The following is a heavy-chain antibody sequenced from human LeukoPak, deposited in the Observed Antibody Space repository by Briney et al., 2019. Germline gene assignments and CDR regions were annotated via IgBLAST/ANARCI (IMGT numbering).Heavy chain of an antibody. V-gene: IGHV4-39*01. CDR2: IYYSGST. CDR3: ATCDFREPRPIHFSK. D-gene: IGHD3-3*02. CDR1: GGSISSSSYY. Sequence: SETLSLTCTVSGGSISSSSYYWGWIRQPPGKGLEWIGSIYYSGSTYYNPSLKSRVTISVDTSKNQFSLKLSSVTAADTAVYYCATCDFREPRPIHFSKWGQGTLVTVSS. J-gene: IGHJ4*02.